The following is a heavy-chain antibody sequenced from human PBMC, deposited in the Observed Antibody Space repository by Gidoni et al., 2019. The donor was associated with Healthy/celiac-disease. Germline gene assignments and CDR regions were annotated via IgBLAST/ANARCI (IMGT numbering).Heavy chain of an antibody. J-gene: IGHJ4*02. D-gene: IGHD6-13*01. CDR1: GFTFDDYA. V-gene: IGHV3-9*01. CDR3: AKDRVPGYSSSWYYFDY. CDR2: ISWNSGSI. Sequence: EVQMVESGGGLVQPGRSLRLSCAASGFTFDDYAMPWVRQAPGKGLGWVSGISWNSGSIGYPDSVKGRFTISRDNAKNSLYLQMNSLRAEDTALYYCAKDRVPGYSSSWYYFDYWGQGTLVTVSS.